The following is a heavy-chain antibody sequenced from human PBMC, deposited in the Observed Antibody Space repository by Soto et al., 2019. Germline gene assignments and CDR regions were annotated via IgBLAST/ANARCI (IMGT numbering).Heavy chain of an antibody. CDR2: IYYSGST. CDR3: ARHPKRDYGSGSPGAIDY. D-gene: IGHD3-10*01. J-gene: IGHJ4*02. Sequence: SETLSLTCTVSGGSISSSSYYWGWIRQPPGKGLEWIGSIYYSGSTYYNPSLKSRVTISVDTSKNQFSLKLSSVTAADTAVYYCARHPKRDYGSGSPGAIDYWGQGTLVTVSS. CDR1: GGSISSSSYY. V-gene: IGHV4-39*01.